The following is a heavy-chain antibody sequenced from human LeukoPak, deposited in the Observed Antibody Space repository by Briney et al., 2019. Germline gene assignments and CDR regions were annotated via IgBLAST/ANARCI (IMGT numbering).Heavy chain of an antibody. Sequence: GGSLRLSCAASGFTVSSNYMSWVRQAPGKGLEWVSVIYSGGSTYYADSVKGRFTISRDNSKNTLYLQINSLRAEDTAVYYCARLNVEQQLAFDHWGQGTLVIVSS. CDR2: IYSGGST. CDR3: ARLNVEQQLAFDH. D-gene: IGHD6-13*01. V-gene: IGHV3-66*02. J-gene: IGHJ4*02. CDR1: GFTVSSNY.